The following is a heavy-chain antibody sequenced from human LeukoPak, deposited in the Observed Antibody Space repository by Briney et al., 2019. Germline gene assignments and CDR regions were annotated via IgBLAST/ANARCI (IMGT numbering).Heavy chain of an antibody. J-gene: IGHJ4*02. Sequence: SETLSLTCIVSGGSINNYYWSWIRQPPGKGLEWIGHIYSSGSTNYNPSLESRVTISVDTSKNQFSLELSSVTAADTAGYYCARGRKYTSGYRVTELGSGYSDYWGQGTLVTVSS. CDR2: IYSSGST. D-gene: IGHD5-18*01. CDR1: GGSINNYY. V-gene: IGHV4-59*01. CDR3: ARGRKYTSGYRVTELGSGYSDY.